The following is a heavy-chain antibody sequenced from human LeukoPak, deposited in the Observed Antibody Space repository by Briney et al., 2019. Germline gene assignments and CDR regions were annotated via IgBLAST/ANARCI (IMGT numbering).Heavy chain of an antibody. CDR3: ARDPGVRWLVGFDY. CDR1: GFTFSSYG. V-gene: IGHV3-33*01. CDR2: IWYDGSNK. J-gene: IGHJ4*02. Sequence: PGRSLRLSCAASGFTFSSYGIHWVRQAPGRGLEWVAVIWYDGSNKYYADSVKGRFTISRDNSKNTLYLQMDSLRAEDTAVYYCARDPGVRWLVGFDYWGQGTLVTVSS. D-gene: IGHD6-19*01.